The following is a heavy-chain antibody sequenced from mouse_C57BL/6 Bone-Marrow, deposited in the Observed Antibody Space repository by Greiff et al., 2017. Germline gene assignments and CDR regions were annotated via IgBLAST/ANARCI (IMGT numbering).Heavy chain of an antibody. V-gene: IGHV1-80*01. CDR3: ASSFYGNYARDY. CDR2: IYPGDGDT. J-gene: IGHJ4*01. D-gene: IGHD2-10*01. Sequence: QVQLQQSGAELVKPGASVKISCKASGYAFSSYWMNWVKQRPGKGLEWIGQIYPGDGDTNYNGKFKGKATLTADKSSSTAYMQLSSLTSEDSAVYFCASSFYGNYARDYWGQGTSVTVSS. CDR1: GYAFSSYW.